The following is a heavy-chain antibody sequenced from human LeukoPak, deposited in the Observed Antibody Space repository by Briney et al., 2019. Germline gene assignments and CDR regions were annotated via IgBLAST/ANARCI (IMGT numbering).Heavy chain of an antibody. CDR2: MNPNSGNT. Sequence: ASVKVSCKASGYTFTSYDINWVRQATGQGLEWMGWMNPNSGNTGYAQKLQGRVTITRNTYISTAYMELSSLRSEDTAVYYCARAVDDFWSGYYTMGGWFDPWGQGTLVTVSS. CDR3: ARAVDDFWSGYYTMGGWFDP. CDR1: GYTFTSYD. V-gene: IGHV1-8*01. D-gene: IGHD3-3*01. J-gene: IGHJ5*02.